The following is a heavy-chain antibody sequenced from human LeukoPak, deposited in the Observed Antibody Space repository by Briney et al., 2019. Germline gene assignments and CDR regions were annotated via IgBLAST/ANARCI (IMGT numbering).Heavy chain of an antibody. D-gene: IGHD4-23*01. CDR2: ISYDGSNK. Sequence: GGSLRLSCAASGFTFSSYGMHWVRQAPGKGLEWVAVISYDGSNKYYADSVKGRFTISRDNSKNTLYLQMNSLRAEDTAVYYCARGPSAVTTRYFDSWGQGTLVTVSS. CDR3: ARGPSAVTTRYFDS. V-gene: IGHV3-30-3*01. J-gene: IGHJ4*02. CDR1: GFTFSSYG.